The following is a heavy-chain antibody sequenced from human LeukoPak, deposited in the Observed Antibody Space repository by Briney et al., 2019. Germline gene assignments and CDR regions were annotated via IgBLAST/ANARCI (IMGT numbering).Heavy chain of an antibody. V-gene: IGHV1-18*01. CDR2: ISAYNGNT. CDR3: ARVPHSSSWFSPYYFDY. J-gene: IGHJ4*02. CDR1: GYTFTSYG. D-gene: IGHD6-13*01. Sequence: GASVKVSCKASGYTFTSYGISWVRQAPGQGLEWMGWISAYNGNTYYAQKLQGRVTMTTDTSTSTAYMELRSLRSDDTAVYYCARVPHSSSWFSPYYFDYWGQGTLVTVSS.